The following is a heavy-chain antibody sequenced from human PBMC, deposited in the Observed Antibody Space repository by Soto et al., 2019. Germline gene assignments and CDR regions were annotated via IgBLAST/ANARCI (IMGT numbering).Heavy chain of an antibody. J-gene: IGHJ4*02. V-gene: IGHV4-59*12. CDR3: ARGSGTYYYDSSGYDYFDY. D-gene: IGHD3-22*01. CDR2: IYYSGST. CDR1: GGSISNYY. Sequence: SETLSLTCIVCGGSISNYYWSWIRQPPGKGLEWIGYIYYSGSTNYNPSLTSRVTISVDTSKNQFSLKLSSVTAADTAVYYCARGSGTYYYDSSGYDYFDYWGQGTLVTVS.